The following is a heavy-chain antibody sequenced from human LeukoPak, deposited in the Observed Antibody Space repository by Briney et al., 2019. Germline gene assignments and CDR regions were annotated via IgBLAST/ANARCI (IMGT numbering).Heavy chain of an antibody. CDR2: ISGSGGST. J-gene: IGHJ5*02. CDR3: AKVPAYYYDSSGHH. V-gene: IGHV3-23*01. D-gene: IGHD3-22*01. CDR1: GFTFSSYA. Sequence: GGSLRLSCEASGFTFSSYAMSWVRQAPGKGLEWVSAISGSGGSTYYADSVKGRFTISRDNSKNTLYLQMNSLRAEDTAVYYCAKVPAYYYDSSGHHWGQGTLVTVSS.